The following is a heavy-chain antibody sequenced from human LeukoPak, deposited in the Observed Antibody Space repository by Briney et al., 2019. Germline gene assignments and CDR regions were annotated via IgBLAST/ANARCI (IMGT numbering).Heavy chain of an antibody. J-gene: IGHJ4*02. Sequence: SETLSLTCTVSGASISSSTYYWGWIRQPPGKGLEWIGSIYFSGSTYYNPSLKSRVTISVDTSKNQFSLKLSSVTAADTAVYYCARDSSIAAPVSPAPLLYWGQGTLVTVSS. CDR2: IYFSGST. V-gene: IGHV4-39*07. CDR1: GASISSSTYY. D-gene: IGHD6-6*01. CDR3: ARDSSIAAPVSPAPLLY.